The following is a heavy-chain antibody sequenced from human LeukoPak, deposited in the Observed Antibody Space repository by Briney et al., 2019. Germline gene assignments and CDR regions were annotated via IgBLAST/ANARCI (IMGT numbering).Heavy chain of an antibody. CDR2: IWYDGSNK. CDR1: GFTFSSYG. D-gene: IGHD5-24*01. CDR3: AREKMATTPFDY. J-gene: IGHJ4*02. V-gene: IGHV3-33*01. Sequence: PRGSLRLSCAASGFTFSSYGMHWVRQAPGKGLEWVAVIWYDGSNKYYADSVKGRFTISRDNSKNTLYLQMNSLRAEDTAVYYCAREKMATTPFDYWGQGTLVTVSS.